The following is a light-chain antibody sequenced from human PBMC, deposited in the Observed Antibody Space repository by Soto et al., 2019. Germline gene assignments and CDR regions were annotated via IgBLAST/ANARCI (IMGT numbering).Light chain of an antibody. CDR1: QAISNY. V-gene: IGKV1-27*01. J-gene: IGKJ1*01. CDR3: QKYNGAPRT. Sequence: DIQMTQSPSSLSASVGDRVAITCRASQAISNYLAWFQQKPGKVPRLLIYAASTLQSGVPSRFSGSGSGTDFTLTISSLQPEDVATYYCQKYNGAPRTFGQGTTVEIK. CDR2: AAS.